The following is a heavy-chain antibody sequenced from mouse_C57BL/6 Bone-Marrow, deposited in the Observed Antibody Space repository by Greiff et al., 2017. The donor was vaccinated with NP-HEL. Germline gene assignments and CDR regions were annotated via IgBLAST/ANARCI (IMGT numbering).Heavy chain of an antibody. CDR1: GYTFTDYY. CDR2: INPNNGGT. Sequence: EVQLQQSGPELVKPGASVKISCKASGYTFTDYYMNWVKQSHGKSLEWIGDINPNNGGTSYNQKFKGKATLTVDKSSSTAYMELRSLTSEDSAVYYCARSWDGYFDYWGQGTTLTVSS. D-gene: IGHD2-3*01. V-gene: IGHV1-26*01. CDR3: ARSWDGYFDY. J-gene: IGHJ2*01.